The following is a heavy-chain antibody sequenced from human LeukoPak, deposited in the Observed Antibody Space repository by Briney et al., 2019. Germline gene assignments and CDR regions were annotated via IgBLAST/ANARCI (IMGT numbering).Heavy chain of an antibody. CDR2: IYGDSDT. D-gene: IGHD1-7*01. CDR3: ARELSYGPRAGDY. Sequence: GESLKISSKASGYSFTDYWIGWVRQMPGKGLEWMGIIYGDSDTRYSPSFQGQVTISADTSVNTAYLEWSSLKASDSAMYYCARELSYGPRAGDYWGQGTLVTVSS. J-gene: IGHJ4*02. V-gene: IGHV5-51*03. CDR1: GYSFTDYW.